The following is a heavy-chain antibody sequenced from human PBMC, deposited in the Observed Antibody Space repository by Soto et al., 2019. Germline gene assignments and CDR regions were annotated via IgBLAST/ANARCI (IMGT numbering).Heavy chain of an antibody. CDR3: AHAMLYCTGGSCSTWFDS. D-gene: IGHD2-15*01. CDR2: IYWDDEK. V-gene: IGHV2-5*02. Sequence: QITLKESGPTLVKPTQTLTLTCTFSGFSLSTHGVGVGWVRQPAGKALEWLALIYWDDEKRYSASLNSRLTITKDTSKNQVVLTMTNMDPVDTATYYCAHAMLYCTGGSCSTWFDSWGQGTLVTVSS. J-gene: IGHJ5*01. CDR1: GFSLSTHGVG.